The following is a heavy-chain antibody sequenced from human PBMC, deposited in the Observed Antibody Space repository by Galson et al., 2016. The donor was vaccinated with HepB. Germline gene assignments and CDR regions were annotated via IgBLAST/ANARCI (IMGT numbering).Heavy chain of an antibody. CDR1: GFTFNNYG. CDR3: VRLSAPDGDHENY. J-gene: IGHJ4*02. V-gene: IGHV3-21*01. Sequence: SLRLSCAGSGFTFNNYGMNWVRQAPGKGLEWISSISSGDNYIHYADSVKGRFTISRNTANNSVYLQVNILRTEDTAVYYCVRLSAPDGDHENYWGQGTLVTVSS. D-gene: IGHD4-17*01. CDR2: ISSGDNYI.